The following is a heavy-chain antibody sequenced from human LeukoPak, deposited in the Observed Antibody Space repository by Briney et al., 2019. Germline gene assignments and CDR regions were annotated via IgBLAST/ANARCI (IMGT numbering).Heavy chain of an antibody. CDR1: GFTFSSYW. Sequence: GWSLRLSCAASGFTFSSYWMHWVRQAPGKGLVWVSRINSDGSNRNYADSVQGGFVISSDNSKNTLYLQINSLRAEDTAVYYCAKVRAYYYGSGSHQDYWGQGTLVTVSS. J-gene: IGHJ4*02. CDR2: INSDGSNR. D-gene: IGHD3-10*01. V-gene: IGHV3-74*01. CDR3: AKVRAYYYGSGSHQDY.